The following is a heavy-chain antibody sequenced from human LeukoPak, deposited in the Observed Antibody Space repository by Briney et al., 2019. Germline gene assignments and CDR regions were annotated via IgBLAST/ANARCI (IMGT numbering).Heavy chain of an antibody. CDR3: AREPQLGHGRWFDP. CDR1: GGTFSSYA. D-gene: IGHD6-6*01. CDR2: IIPIFGTT. V-gene: IGHV1-69*05. J-gene: IGHJ5*02. Sequence: AASVKVSCKASGGTFSSYAISWVRQAPGQGLEWMGGIIPIFGTTNYAQKFQGRVTITTDESTSTAYMELSSLRSEDTAVYYCAREPQLGHGRWFDPWGQGTLVTVSS.